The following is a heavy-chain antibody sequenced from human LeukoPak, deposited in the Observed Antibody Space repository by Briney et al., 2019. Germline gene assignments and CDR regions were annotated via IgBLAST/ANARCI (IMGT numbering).Heavy chain of an antibody. J-gene: IGHJ4*02. CDR3: ARGATVITLFDY. D-gene: IGHD4-23*01. V-gene: IGHV3-48*03. CDR1: GFTFSNYE. CDR2: ISSVGSTI. Sequence: PGGSLRLSCAASGFTFSNYEMNWVRQAPGKGLEWVSYISSVGSTIYYADYVKGRFTISRDNAKNSVYLQMNSLRAEDTGVYYCARGATVITLFDYWDQGTLVTVSS.